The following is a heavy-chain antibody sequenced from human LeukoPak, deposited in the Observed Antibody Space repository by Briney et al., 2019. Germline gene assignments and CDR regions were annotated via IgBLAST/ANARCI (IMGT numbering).Heavy chain of an antibody. CDR2: ISNDGNDR. V-gene: IGHV3-30*18. CDR3: AKDGLMRFFDY. J-gene: IGHJ4*02. CDR1: GFIFNSYG. Sequence: GGSLRLSCAASGFIFNSYGMYWARQAPGKGLGWVAVISNDGNDRQYADSVKGRFTISRDNSNNTLYLQMNSLRGEDTAVYYCAKDGLMRFFDYWGQGTLVTVSS. D-gene: IGHD2-8*01.